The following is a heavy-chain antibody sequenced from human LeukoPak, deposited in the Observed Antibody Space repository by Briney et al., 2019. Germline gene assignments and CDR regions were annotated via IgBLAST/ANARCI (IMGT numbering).Heavy chain of an antibody. J-gene: IGHJ4*02. CDR1: GGSISIYY. CDR2: IYSGAST. D-gene: IGHD5-24*01. Sequence: SETLSLTCTVSGGSISIYYWSWIRQPPGKGLEWIGSIYSGASTNYNPSLKGRVTITVDTSKNQFSLKLSAVTAADTAVYYCARHGRRDGYNYFVYWGQGTLVTVSS. V-gene: IGHV4-59*01. CDR3: ARHGRRDGYNYFVY.